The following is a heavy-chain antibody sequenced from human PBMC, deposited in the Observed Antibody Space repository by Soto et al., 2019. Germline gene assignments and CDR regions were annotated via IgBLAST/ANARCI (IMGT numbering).Heavy chain of an antibody. V-gene: IGHV1-8*01. Sequence: GASVKVSCKASGYTFTSYDINWVRQATGQGLEWMGWMNPNSGNTGYAQKFQGRVTMTRNTSISTAYMELSSLRSEDTAVYYCARGGCSGGSCYSEDYYYYGMDVWGQGTTVTVSS. CDR1: GYTFTSYD. CDR3: ARGGCSGGSCYSEDYYYYGMDV. J-gene: IGHJ6*02. CDR2: MNPNSGNT. D-gene: IGHD2-15*01.